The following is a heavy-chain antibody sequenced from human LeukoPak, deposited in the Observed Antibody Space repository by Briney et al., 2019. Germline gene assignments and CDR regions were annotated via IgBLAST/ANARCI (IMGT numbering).Heavy chain of an antibody. J-gene: IGHJ5*02. CDR3: AREGEVGTTWSWFDP. Sequence: SQTLSLTCAISGDSVSSNSAAWIWIRQSPSRGLEWLGRTYYRSKWYNDSAVSVKSRITITPVTSKSQFALQLISVTPEDTAVYYCAREGEVGTTWSWFDPWGQGTLVTVSS. CDR1: GDSVSSNSAA. D-gene: IGHD1-26*01. CDR2: TYYRSKWYN. V-gene: IGHV6-1*01.